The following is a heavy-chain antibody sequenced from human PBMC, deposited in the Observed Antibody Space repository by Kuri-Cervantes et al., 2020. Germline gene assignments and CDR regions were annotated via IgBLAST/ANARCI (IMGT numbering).Heavy chain of an antibody. V-gene: IGHV3-7*01. CDR2: IKQDGSEK. J-gene: IGHJ4*02. Sequence: FGQAPGKGLEWVANIKQDGSEKDYVDSVKGRFPISRDNAKSSLYLQMNSLRAEDTAVYYCARDPKLWTDYYGSGSYSRGLYDYWGQGTLVTVSS. D-gene: IGHD3-10*01. CDR3: ARDPKLWTDYYGSGSYSRGLYDY.